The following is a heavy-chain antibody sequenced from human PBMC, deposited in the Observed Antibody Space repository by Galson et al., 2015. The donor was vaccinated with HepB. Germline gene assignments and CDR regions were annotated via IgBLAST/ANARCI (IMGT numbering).Heavy chain of an antibody. CDR2: ISAYKAKT. D-gene: IGHD1-26*01. V-gene: IGHV1-18*01. CDR1: GYTFSNYG. CDR3: ARDSFILGVGVTMDLNPKDALDF. J-gene: IGHJ3*01. Sequence: SVKVSCKASGYTFSNYGTSWVRQAPGQGLEWMGWISAYKAKTNYAQKLQGRVTMTTDTSRSTAYMELRSLRSDDSAFYYCARDSFILGVGVTMDLNPKDALDFWGQGTMVTVSS.